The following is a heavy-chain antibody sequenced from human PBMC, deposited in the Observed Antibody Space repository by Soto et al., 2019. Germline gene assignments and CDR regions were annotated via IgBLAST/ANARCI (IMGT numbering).Heavy chain of an antibody. CDR3: ARVVVVTAIQREDAFDI. J-gene: IGHJ3*02. V-gene: IGHV4-59*01. D-gene: IGHD2-21*02. Sequence: SGPCSLTCTVSGGSISSYYWSWIRQPPGKGLEWIGYIYYSGSTNYNPSLKSRVTISVDTSKNQFSLKLSSVTAADTAVYYCARVVVVTAIQREDAFDIWGQGTMVTVSS. CDR2: IYYSGST. CDR1: GGSISSYY.